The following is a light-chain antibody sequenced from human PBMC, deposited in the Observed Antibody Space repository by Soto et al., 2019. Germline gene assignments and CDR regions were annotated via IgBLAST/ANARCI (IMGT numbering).Light chain of an antibody. J-gene: IGKJ1*01. CDR2: GAS. CDR1: QSVSCN. V-gene: IGKV3-15*01. Sequence: EIVMTQSPATLSVSPGERATLSCRAGQSVSCNLAWYQQKPGQAPRLLIYGASTRATGIPARFSGSGSGTEFTLTISSLQSEDFAVYYCQQYNNWPPWTFGQGTKVEIK. CDR3: QQYNNWPPWT.